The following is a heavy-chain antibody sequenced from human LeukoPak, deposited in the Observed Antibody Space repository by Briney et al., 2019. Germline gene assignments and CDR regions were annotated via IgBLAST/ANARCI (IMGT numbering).Heavy chain of an antibody. Sequence: PGGSLRLSCAASGFTFSSYEMNWVRQAPGKGLEWVSAISGSGGSTFYAESVRGRFTISRDNSKNTLFLQMNSLRAEDTAVYYCAKREPFDYWGQGILVTVSS. D-gene: IGHD1-14*01. CDR2: ISGSGGST. V-gene: IGHV3-23*01. CDR1: GFTFSSYE. CDR3: AKREPFDY. J-gene: IGHJ4*02.